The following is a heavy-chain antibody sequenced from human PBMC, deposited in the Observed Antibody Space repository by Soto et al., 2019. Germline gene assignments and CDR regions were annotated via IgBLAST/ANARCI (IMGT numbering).Heavy chain of an antibody. CDR3: ARKQTRDGYKYDAFDI. CDR2: IIPIFGTA. Sequence: QVQLVQSGAEVKKPGSSVKVSCKASGGTFSSYAISWVRQAPGQGLEWMGGIIPIFGTANYAQKFQGRVTITADEPTSTAYRELSSLRSEDAAVYYCARKQTRDGYKYDAFDIWGQGTMVTVSS. V-gene: IGHV1-69*01. CDR1: GGTFSSYA. J-gene: IGHJ3*02. D-gene: IGHD5-12*01.